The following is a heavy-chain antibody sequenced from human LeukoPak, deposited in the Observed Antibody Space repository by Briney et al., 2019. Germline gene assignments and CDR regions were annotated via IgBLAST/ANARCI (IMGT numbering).Heavy chain of an antibody. D-gene: IGHD3-3*01. Sequence: PGGSLRLSCAASGFTFSTYSMNWVRQAPGKGLEWVSYISGTSSLIYYADSVKGRFTISRDNAKNSLYLQMNSLRDEDTAVYYCVRDQFFSFDYWGQGTLSPSPQ. CDR2: ISGTSSLI. J-gene: IGHJ4*02. CDR1: GFTFSTYS. CDR3: VRDQFFSFDY. V-gene: IGHV3-48*02.